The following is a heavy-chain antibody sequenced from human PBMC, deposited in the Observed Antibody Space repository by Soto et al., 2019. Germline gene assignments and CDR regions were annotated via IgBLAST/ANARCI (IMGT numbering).Heavy chain of an antibody. V-gene: IGHV5-10-1*01. J-gene: IGHJ6*02. D-gene: IGHD6-13*01. Sequence: PGESLKISCKGSGYSFTIYWISWVRQMPGKGLEWMGRIDPSDSYTNYSPSFQGHVTISADKSISTAYLQWSSLKASDTAMYYCARRVGYSXSWYSPRFGYYYYGMDVWGQGTTVTVSS. CDR3: ARRVGYSXSWYSPRFGYYYYGMDV. CDR1: GYSFTIYW. CDR2: IDPSDSYT.